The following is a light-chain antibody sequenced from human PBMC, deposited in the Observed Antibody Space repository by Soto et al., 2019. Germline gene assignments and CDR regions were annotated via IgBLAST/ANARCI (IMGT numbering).Light chain of an antibody. CDR1: QSVDSSF. V-gene: IGKV3-20*01. CDR3: QQYVSSVT. Sequence: EIVLTQSPGSLSLSPGERATLSCRASQSVDSSFFAWYQQKPGQAPRLLIYGASNRATGIPDRFSGSGSGTYFTLIISRLEPEDVALYYCQQYVSSVTFGQGTKVEIK. CDR2: GAS. J-gene: IGKJ1*01.